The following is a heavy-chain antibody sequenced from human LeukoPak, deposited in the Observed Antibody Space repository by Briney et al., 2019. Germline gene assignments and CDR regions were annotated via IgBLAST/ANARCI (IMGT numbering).Heavy chain of an antibody. CDR1: GGSISSYY. D-gene: IGHD5-12*01. CDR3: ARHIKWPQPFDI. V-gene: IGHV4-59*08. Sequence: SETLSLTCTVSGGSISSYYWSWIRQPPGKGLEWIGYIYYSGSTNYNPSLKSRVTISVDTSKNQFSLKLSSVTAADTAVYYCARHIKWPQPFDIWGQGTMVTVSS. CDR2: IYYSGST. J-gene: IGHJ3*02.